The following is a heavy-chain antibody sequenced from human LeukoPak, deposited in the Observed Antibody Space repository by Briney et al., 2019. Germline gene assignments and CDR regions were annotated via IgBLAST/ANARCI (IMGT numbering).Heavy chain of an antibody. V-gene: IGHV4-59*12. J-gene: IGHJ4*02. CDR2: IYYSGST. D-gene: IGHD6-13*01. CDR3: ARDSSGSSSWYSRDY. CDR1: GGSISSYY. Sequence: PSETLSLTCTVSGGSISSYYWSWIRQPPGKGLEWIGYIYYSGSTNYNPSLKSRVTISVDTSKNQFSLKLSSVTAADTAVYYCARDSSGSSSWYSRDYWGQGTLVTVSS.